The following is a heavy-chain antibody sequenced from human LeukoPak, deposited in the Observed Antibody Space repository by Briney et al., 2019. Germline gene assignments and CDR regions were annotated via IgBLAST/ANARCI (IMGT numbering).Heavy chain of an antibody. CDR1: GYTFTSYG. Sequence: ASVKVSCKASGYTFTSYGISWVRQAPGQGLEWMGWISTYNGNTNYAQNLQGRVTMTTDTSTSTAYMELRSLRSDDTAVCYCAREVSDYDYYFDYWGQGTLVTVSS. J-gene: IGHJ4*02. V-gene: IGHV1-18*01. CDR2: ISTYNGNT. CDR3: AREVSDYDYYFDY. D-gene: IGHD4-17*01.